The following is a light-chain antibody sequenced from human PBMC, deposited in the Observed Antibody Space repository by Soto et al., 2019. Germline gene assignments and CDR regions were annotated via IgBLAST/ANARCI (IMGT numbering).Light chain of an antibody. CDR1: QGVTTN. CDR2: DVS. CDR3: QQYNYWPFS. Sequence: EIVMTQSPAALSVSPGERATLSCRAGQGVTTNFAWYQQKSGQSPRLLIYDVSIRATGVPARFSGTGSETDFTLTISGLQSEYSAFYFCQQYNYWPFSFGQGTRLEIK. J-gene: IGKJ5*01. V-gene: IGKV3D-15*01.